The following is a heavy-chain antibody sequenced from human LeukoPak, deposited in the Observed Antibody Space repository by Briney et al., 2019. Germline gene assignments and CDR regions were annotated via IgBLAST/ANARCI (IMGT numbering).Heavy chain of an antibody. D-gene: IGHD6-13*01. CDR2: IFPCDSDT. J-gene: IGHJ4*02. Sequence: GESLKISCQGSGYSFTTYWIGWVRQRPGKGREWIGIIFPCDSDTRYSPSFQGEVTISSDNPTNTAYLQWSSLKASETGMYYCASSEYSSSRDPFDYWGQGTLVTVSS. CDR3: ASSEYSSSRDPFDY. V-gene: IGHV5-51*04. CDR1: GYSFTTYW.